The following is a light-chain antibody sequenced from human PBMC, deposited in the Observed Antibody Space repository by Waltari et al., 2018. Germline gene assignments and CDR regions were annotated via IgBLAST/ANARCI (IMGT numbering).Light chain of an antibody. CDR3: QQYFNTPYT. Sequence: MVMTQPQDSLAVSLGERATVNSKHSQSVLFNSNNKKYLAWYQQKPGQPPKLLIYWASTRESGVPDRFSGSGSGTDFALTISSLQAEDVAVYYCQQYFNTPYTFGQGTKLEIK. CDR1: QSVLFNSNNKKY. V-gene: IGKV4-1*01. J-gene: IGKJ2*01. CDR2: WAS.